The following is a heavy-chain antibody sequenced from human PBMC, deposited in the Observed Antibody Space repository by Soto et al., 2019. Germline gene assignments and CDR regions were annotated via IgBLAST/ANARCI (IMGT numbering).Heavy chain of an antibody. D-gene: IGHD2-8*02. V-gene: IGHV3-11*04. CDR3: ARDKITGLFDY. Sequence: GGSLRLSCAASGFTFSDYYMSWIRQAPGKGLEWVSYISSSGSTIYYADSVKGRFTISRDNAKNSLYLQMNSLRAADTAVYYCARDKITGLFDYWGQGTLVTVSS. CDR1: GFTFSDYY. CDR2: ISSSGSTI. J-gene: IGHJ4*02.